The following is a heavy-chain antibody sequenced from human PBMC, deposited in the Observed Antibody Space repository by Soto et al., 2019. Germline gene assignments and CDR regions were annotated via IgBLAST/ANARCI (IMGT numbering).Heavy chain of an antibody. CDR3: AKDHSSFYDFGSGYHYYYYGMDV. Sequence: SLRLSCAASGFTFSSYGMHWVRQAPGKGLEWVAVISYDGSNKYYADSVKGRFTISRDNSKNTLYLQMNSLRAEDTAVYYCAKDHSSFYDFGSGYHYYYYGMDVCGQGTTVTVSS. CDR2: ISYDGSNK. D-gene: IGHD3-3*01. CDR1: GFTFSSYG. V-gene: IGHV3-30*18. J-gene: IGHJ6*02.